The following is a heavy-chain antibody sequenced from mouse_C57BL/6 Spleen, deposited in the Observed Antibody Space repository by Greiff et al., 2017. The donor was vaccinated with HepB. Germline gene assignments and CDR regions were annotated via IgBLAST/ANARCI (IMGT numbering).Heavy chain of an antibody. V-gene: IGHV1-50*01. CDR1: GYTFTSYW. CDR3: ASGAQARTF. CDR2: IDPSDSYT. J-gene: IGHJ2*01. Sequence: QVQLQQSGAELVKPGASVKLSCKASGYTFTSYWMQWVKQRPGQGLEWIGEIDPSDSYTNYNQKFKGKATLTVDTSSSTAYMQLSSLTSEDSAVYYCASGAQARTFWGQGTTLTVSS. D-gene: IGHD3-2*02.